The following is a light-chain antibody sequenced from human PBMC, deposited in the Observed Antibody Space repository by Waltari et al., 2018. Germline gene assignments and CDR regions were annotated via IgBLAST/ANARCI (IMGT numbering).Light chain of an antibody. CDR1: SNAVGGYNY. CDR3: SSYTSSTLVV. J-gene: IGLJ2*01. CDR2: DVS. Sequence: QSALTQPASVSGSPGQSITISCTGTSNAVGGYNYVSWYQQHPGKAPKLMIYDVSNRPSGVSNRVSGSKSGNTASLTISGLQAEDEGNYYCSSYTSSTLVVFGGGTNLTVL. V-gene: IGLV2-14*03.